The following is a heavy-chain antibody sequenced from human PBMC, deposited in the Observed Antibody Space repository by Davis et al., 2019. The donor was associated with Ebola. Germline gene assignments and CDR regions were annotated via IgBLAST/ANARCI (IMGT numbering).Heavy chain of an antibody. J-gene: IGHJ4*02. CDR2: ITPNSGGT. D-gene: IGHD1-1*01. V-gene: IGHV1-2*02. CDR1: GYTFTGYY. CDR3: ARANWNDRGPFDY. Sequence: ASVTVSCKASGYTFTGYYMHWVRQAPGQGLEWMGWITPNSGGTNYAQKFQGRVTMTRDTSISTVYMELSRLKPDDTAVYYCARANWNDRGPFDYWGQGTLVTVSS.